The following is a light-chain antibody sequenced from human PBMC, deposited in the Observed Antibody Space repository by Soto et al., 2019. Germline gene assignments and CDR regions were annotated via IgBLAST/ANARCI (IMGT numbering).Light chain of an antibody. Sequence: DIQMTQSPSTLSASVGDRVTITCRASQSISTWLVWYQQKPGQAPKVLIYDASSLQSGGPSRFSGHGSGTDFTLTISSLQPDDSAIYYCQQYKTYTTFGQGTKLEIK. V-gene: IGKV1-5*01. CDR1: QSISTW. CDR2: DAS. J-gene: IGKJ2*01. CDR3: QQYKTYTT.